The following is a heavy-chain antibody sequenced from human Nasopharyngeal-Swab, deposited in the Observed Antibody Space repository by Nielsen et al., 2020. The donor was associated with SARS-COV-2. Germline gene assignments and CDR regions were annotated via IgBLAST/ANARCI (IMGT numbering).Heavy chain of an antibody. CDR1: GGSISSSSYY. V-gene: IGHV4-39*01. CDR2: IYYSGST. J-gene: IGHJ4*02. Sequence: SETLSLTCTVSGGSISSSSYYWGWIRQPPGKGLEWIGSIYYSGSTYYNPSHKSRVTISVDTSKNQFSLKLSSVTAADTAVYYCARHDHTIVRAVDYWGQGTLVTVSS. CDR3: ARHDHTIVRAVDY. D-gene: IGHD3-3*01.